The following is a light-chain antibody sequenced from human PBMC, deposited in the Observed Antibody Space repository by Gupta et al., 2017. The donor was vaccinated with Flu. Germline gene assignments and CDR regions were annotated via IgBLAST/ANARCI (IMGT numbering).Light chain of an antibody. CDR1: RSDIGVYSY. J-gene: IGLJ2*01. Sequence: SALTQPASVSGSPGQSITISCTGTRSDIGVYSYVSWYQQHPGKAPKLIMFEVSYRPSGVSRRFSGSKSGNTASLTISGLQAEDEAEYYCSSFTTTTTYVFGGGTKLTVL. CDR3: SSFTTTTTYV. CDR2: EVS. V-gene: IGLV2-14*01.